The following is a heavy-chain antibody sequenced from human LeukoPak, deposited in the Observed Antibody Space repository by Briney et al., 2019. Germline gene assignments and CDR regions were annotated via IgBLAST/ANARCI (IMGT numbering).Heavy chain of an antibody. CDR2: VFPDNSKT. Sequence: GEYLKISCMASGYTFTIYWIAWVRQMPDKGLEWMGIVFPDNSKTIYSPSLQGRLTMAADKSINTAYLQWSTLKASDTAIYYCTRLSGGSALRNDAFHIWGQGRKLTLSS. V-gene: IGHV5-51*01. D-gene: IGHD1-26*01. J-gene: IGHJ3*02. CDR1: GYTFTIYW. CDR3: TRLSGGSALRNDAFHI.